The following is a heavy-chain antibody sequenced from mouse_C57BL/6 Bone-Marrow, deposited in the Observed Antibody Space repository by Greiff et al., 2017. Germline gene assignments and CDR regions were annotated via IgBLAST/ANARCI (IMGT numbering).Heavy chain of an antibody. Sequence: QVQLQQPGAELVKPGASVKLSCKASGYTFTSYWMHWVKQRPGQGLEWIGMIPPNSGSTNYNEKFKSKATLTVDKSSSPAYMQLSSLTSEDSAVYYCAIEEASYYSNYVDAMDYWGQGTSVTVSS. CDR1: GYTFTSYW. V-gene: IGHV1-64*01. J-gene: IGHJ4*01. D-gene: IGHD2-5*01. CDR2: IPPNSGST. CDR3: AIEEASYYSNYVDAMDY.